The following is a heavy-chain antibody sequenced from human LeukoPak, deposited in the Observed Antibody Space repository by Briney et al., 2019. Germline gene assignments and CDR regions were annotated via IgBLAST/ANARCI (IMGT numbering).Heavy chain of an antibody. CDR2: IKPDGIDK. V-gene: IGHV3-7*01. CDR3: ATISAQTFDI. CDR1: GFTFRNHW. Sequence: GGSLRLSCVGSGFTFRNHWVNWVRQSPRKGREWVANIKPDGIDKYYVDSARGRFTVSRDNAKNSAFLQMNSLRAEDTAIYYCATISAQTFDIWGQGTLVSVSS. D-gene: IGHD5-24*01. J-gene: IGHJ3*02.